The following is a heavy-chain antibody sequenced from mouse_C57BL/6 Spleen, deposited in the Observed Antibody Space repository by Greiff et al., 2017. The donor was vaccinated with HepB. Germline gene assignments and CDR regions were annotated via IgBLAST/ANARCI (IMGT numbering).Heavy chain of an antibody. CDR1: GFSLTSYG. V-gene: IGHV2-2*01. Sequence: QVQLQQSGPGLVQPSQSLSITCTVSGFSLTSYGVHWVRQSPGKGLEWLGVIWSGGSTDYNAAFISRLSISKDNSKSQVFFIMNSLQADATAIYCGARNAEGYSAWFAYWGQGTLVTVSA. J-gene: IGHJ3*01. CDR2: IWSGGST. CDR3: ARNAEGYSAWFAY. D-gene: IGHD2-3*01.